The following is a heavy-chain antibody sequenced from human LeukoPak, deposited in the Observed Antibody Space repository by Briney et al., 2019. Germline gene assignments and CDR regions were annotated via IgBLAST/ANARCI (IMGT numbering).Heavy chain of an antibody. Sequence: SETLSLTCTVSGYSISSGYYWGWIRQPPGKGLEWIGSIYHSGSTYYNPSLKGRVTISVDTSKNQFSLKLSSVTAADTAVYYCATNGPSGSYYFDYWGQGTLVTVSS. J-gene: IGHJ4*02. CDR1: GYSISSGYY. CDR3: ATNGPSGSYYFDY. V-gene: IGHV4-38-2*02. D-gene: IGHD1-26*01. CDR2: IYHSGST.